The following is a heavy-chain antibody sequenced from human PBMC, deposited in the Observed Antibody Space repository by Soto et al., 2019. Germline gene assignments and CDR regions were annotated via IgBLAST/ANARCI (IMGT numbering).Heavy chain of an antibody. Sequence: GGSLRLSCEASGFTFSSYSMNWVRQAPGKGLEWVSYISSSSSTIYYADSVKGRFTISRDNAKNSLYLQMNSLRDEDTAVYYCAKEDCSSTSCYPPSYYGMDVWGQGTTVTVSS. D-gene: IGHD2-2*01. J-gene: IGHJ6*02. CDR1: GFTFSSYS. V-gene: IGHV3-48*02. CDR2: ISSSSSTI. CDR3: AKEDCSSTSCYPPSYYGMDV.